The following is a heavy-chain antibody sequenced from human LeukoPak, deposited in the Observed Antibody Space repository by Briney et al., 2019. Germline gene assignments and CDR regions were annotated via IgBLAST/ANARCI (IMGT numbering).Heavy chain of an antibody. J-gene: IGHJ4*02. D-gene: IGHD3-10*01. V-gene: IGHV4-59*08. Sequence: SETLSLTCTVSGGSMSRYYWSWIRQPPGKGLEWIGYMYYSGSTKYNPSLKSRVTISVDTSKNQFSLKLSSLTAADTAVYYCARRPYYYGSGSSIYYFDYWGPGTLVTVSS. CDR1: GGSMSRYY. CDR3: ARRPYYYGSGSSIYYFDY. CDR2: MYYSGST.